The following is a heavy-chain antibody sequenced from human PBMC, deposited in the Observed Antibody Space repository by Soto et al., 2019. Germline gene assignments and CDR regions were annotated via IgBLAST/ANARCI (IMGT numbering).Heavy chain of an antibody. Sequence: SETLSLTCTVSGGSISSSSYYWGWIRQPPGKVLEWIGSIYYSGSTYYNPSLKSRVTIXXXXSXNXFXLXXXSVTXADTALYYCARLRTRGAAGFDPWGQGTLVTVSS. D-gene: IGHD2-2*01. CDR1: GGSISSSSYY. J-gene: IGHJ5*02. CDR2: IYYSGST. CDR3: ARLRTRGAAGFDP. V-gene: IGHV4-39*01.